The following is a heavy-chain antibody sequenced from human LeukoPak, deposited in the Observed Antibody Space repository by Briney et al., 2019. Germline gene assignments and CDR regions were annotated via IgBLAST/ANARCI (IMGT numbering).Heavy chain of an antibody. D-gene: IGHD5-18*01. J-gene: IGHJ4*02. CDR3: ARDRRGRGYSYGFDY. V-gene: IGHV4-38-2*02. Sequence: SETLSLTCIVSGYSISSGYYWGWIRQPPGKGLEWIGNIHHSGSTYYNPSLKSRVTISVDTSKNQFSLKLSSVTAADTAVYYCARDRRGRGYSYGFDYWGQGTLVTVSS. CDR1: GYSISSGYY. CDR2: IHHSGST.